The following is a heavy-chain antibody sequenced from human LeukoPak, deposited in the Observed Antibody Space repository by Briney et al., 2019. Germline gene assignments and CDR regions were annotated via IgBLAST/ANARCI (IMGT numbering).Heavy chain of an antibody. CDR2: INPNSGGT. J-gene: IGHJ6*03. CDR3: ARREFTPAGPGNYHYYYLDV. V-gene: IGHV1-2*02. D-gene: IGHD6-13*01. Sequence: ASLKVSCKASGYTFTGPYIHWMRQAPGQGLERMGWINPNSGGTNFAQKFQGRVTMTRDTSISTAYMELDRLTSGDTAIYYCARREFTPAGPGNYHYYYLDVWGKGTMLTVSS. CDR1: GYTFTGPY.